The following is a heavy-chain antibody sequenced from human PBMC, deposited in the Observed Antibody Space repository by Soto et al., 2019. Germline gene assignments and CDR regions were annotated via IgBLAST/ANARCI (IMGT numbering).Heavy chain of an antibody. CDR3: AYGGKTYAFDI. J-gene: IGHJ3*02. CDR2: IIPIFGTA. V-gene: IGHV1-69*13. D-gene: IGHD4-17*01. CDR1: GGTFSSYA. Sequence: GASVKVSCKASGGTFSSYAISWVRQAPGQGLEWMGGIIPIFGTANYAQKFQGRVTITADESTSTAYMELSSLRSEETAVYYCAYGGKTYAFDIWGQGTMVTVSS.